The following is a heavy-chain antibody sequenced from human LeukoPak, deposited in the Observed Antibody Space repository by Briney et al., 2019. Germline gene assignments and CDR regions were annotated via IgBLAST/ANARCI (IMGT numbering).Heavy chain of an antibody. Sequence: ASVKVSCKASGYTFTTYGVSWVRQAPGQGREWMGWISGYDGNTNYAQKLRGRVTMTRDTSISTAYMELSSLRSDDTAVYYCARVNAMEVYYWGQGTLVTISS. CDR2: ISGYDGNT. J-gene: IGHJ4*02. CDR3: ARVNAMEVYY. V-gene: IGHV1-18*01. CDR1: GYTFTTYG. D-gene: IGHD2-8*02.